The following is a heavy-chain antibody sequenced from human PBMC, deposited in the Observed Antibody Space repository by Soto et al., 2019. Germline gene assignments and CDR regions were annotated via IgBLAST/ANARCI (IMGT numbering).Heavy chain of an antibody. CDR1: GFTFSSYS. J-gene: IGHJ6*02. CDR3: ARAQYYDILTGYPHASTSGMDV. V-gene: IGHV3-48*02. CDR2: ISSSSSTI. D-gene: IGHD3-9*01. Sequence: GGSLRLSCAASGFTFSSYSMNWVRQAPGKGLEWVSYISSSSSTIYYADSVKGRFTISRDNAKNSLYLQMNSLRDEDTAVYYCARAQYYDILTGYPHASTSGMDVWGQGTTVTVSS.